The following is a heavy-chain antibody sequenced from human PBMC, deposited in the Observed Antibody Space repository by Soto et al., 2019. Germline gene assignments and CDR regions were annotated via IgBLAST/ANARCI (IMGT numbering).Heavy chain of an antibody. CDR2: ISYDSSNK. CDR3: AKLVIGYCSGNTREDY. J-gene: IGHJ4*02. CDR1: GFTFSYG. Sequence: VQLLESGGGLIQPGGSLRLSCAASGFTFSYGVHWLRQAPGKGLEWVAYISYDSSNKFYGDSVKGRFTISRDNSKNTQFLQMKRLRAEDTDDYYCAKLVIGYCSGNTREDYWGQGTLVAVSS. D-gene: IGHD2-15*01. V-gene: IGHV3-30*18.